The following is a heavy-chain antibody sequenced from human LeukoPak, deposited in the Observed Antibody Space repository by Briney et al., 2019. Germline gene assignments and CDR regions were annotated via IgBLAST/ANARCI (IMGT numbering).Heavy chain of an antibody. J-gene: IGHJ6*03. CDR3: ARDGLYYYYYYMDV. CDR1: GFTFSSYW. V-gene: IGHV3-74*01. Sequence: QSGGSLRLSCAASGFTFSSYWMHWVRQVPGKGLMWVSRIKTDGSSTSYADSVKGRFTISRDNAKNTLYLQMNSLRAEDMAVYYCARDGLYYYYYYMDVWGKGTTVTVSS. CDR2: IKTDGSST.